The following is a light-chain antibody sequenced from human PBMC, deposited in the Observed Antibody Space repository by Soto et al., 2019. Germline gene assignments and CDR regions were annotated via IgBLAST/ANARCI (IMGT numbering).Light chain of an antibody. CDR2: DAS. J-gene: IGKJ2*03. Sequence: DIQMTQSPSTLSASVGDTVIITCRASQSISAWVAWYQQKPGKAPKLLMNDASSLESGVPSRFSGSGSGTAFTLTISSLQPDDLGTYYCQQFNSYYSFGQGPKLEMK. CDR1: QSISAW. CDR3: QQFNSYYS. V-gene: IGKV1-5*01.